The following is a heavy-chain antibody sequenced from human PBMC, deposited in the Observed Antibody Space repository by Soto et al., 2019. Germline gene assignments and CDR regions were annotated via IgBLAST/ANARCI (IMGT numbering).Heavy chain of an antibody. J-gene: IGHJ4*02. V-gene: IGHV3-23*01. CDR3: AKLYDIVVVPAALDY. CDR1: XXTXSSXA. Sequence: GGSLRLSCAAXXXTXSSXAXXXXXXXXXKGLEWVSAISGSGGSTYYADSVKGRFTISRDNSKNTLYLQMNSLRAEDTAVYYCAKLYDIVVVPAALDYWGQGTLVTV. CDR2: ISGSGGST. D-gene: IGHD2-2*01.